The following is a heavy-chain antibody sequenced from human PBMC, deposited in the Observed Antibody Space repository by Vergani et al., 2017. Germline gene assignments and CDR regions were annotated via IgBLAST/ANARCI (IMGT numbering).Heavy chain of an antibody. Sequence: QVQLPESGPGLVKPSETLSLTCTVSGGSISSYYWSWIRQPPGKGLEWIGYIYYSGSTNYNPSLKSRVTISVDTSKNQFSLKLSSVTAADTAVYYCARVTMIVPGYYFDYWGQGTLVTVSS. J-gene: IGHJ4*02. CDR1: GGSISSYY. CDR2: IYYSGST. D-gene: IGHD3-22*01. V-gene: IGHV4-59*01. CDR3: ARVTMIVPGYYFDY.